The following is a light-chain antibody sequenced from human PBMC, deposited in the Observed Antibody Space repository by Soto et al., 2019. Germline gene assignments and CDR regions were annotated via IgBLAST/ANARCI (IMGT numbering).Light chain of an antibody. J-gene: IGKJ2*01. CDR1: QVISNY. CDR2: DIS. CDR3: QQYENLPYT. V-gene: IGKV1-33*01. Sequence: DIQITQSASSLSASVGDRVTITCQASQVISNYLNWYQQKPGKAPKLLIYDISTLEIGVPSRFSGSGSGTDFTFTITGLQPEDIATYYCQQYENLPYTFGQGTKVDIK.